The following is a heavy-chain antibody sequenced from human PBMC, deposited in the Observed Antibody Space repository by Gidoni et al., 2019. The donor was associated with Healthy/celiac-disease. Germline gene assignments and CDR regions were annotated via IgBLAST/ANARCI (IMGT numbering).Heavy chain of an antibody. Sequence: QVQLQESGPGLVKPSETLSLTCAVSGYSISSVYYWGWIRQPPGKGLEWIGSIYHSGSTYYNPSLKSRVTISVDTSKNQFSLKLSSVTAADTAVYYCARAGSSGWYTSDGAFDIWGQGTMVTVSS. J-gene: IGHJ3*02. V-gene: IGHV4-38-2*01. D-gene: IGHD6-19*01. CDR1: GYSISSVYY. CDR3: ARAGSSGWYTSDGAFDI. CDR2: IYHSGST.